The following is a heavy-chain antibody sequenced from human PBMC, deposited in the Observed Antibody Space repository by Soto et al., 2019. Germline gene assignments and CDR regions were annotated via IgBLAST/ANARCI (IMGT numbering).Heavy chain of an antibody. Sequence: QVQLVQSGAEVKKPGASVKVSCKASGYTFTSYGISWVRQAPGQGLEWMGWISAYNGNTNYAQKLQGRVTMTTDTAPSTAYMELRRLRSDDTAVSYCAREGGEGYCYGSASFDYWGQGTLVTVSS. J-gene: IGHJ4*02. CDR1: GYTFTSYG. V-gene: IGHV1-18*01. CDR2: ISAYNGNT. D-gene: IGHD5-18*01. CDR3: AREGGEGYCYGSASFDY.